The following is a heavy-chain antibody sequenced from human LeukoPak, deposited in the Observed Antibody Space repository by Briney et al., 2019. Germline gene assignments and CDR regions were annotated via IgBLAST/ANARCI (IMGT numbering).Heavy chain of an antibody. CDR2: INPGGGST. V-gene: IGHV1-46*01. D-gene: IGHD6-19*01. Sequence: ASVKVSCKASGYTFISHYMHWVRQAPGQGLEWMGIINPGGGSTSYAQKFQGRVTMTRDTSTSTVYMELSSLRSEDTAVYYCTSDGYSSGWYVLDYWGQGTLVTVSS. J-gene: IGHJ4*02. CDR1: GYTFISHY. CDR3: TSDGYSSGWYVLDY.